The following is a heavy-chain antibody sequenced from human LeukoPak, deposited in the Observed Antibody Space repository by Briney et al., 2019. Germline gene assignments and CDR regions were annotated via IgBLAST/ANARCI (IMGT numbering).Heavy chain of an antibody. J-gene: IGHJ5*02. V-gene: IGHV4-59*01. D-gene: IGHD2-8*01. CDR3: AKDNTLGCIFVGWFDP. CDR2: IYTSGST. CDR1: GGSINNYY. Sequence: PSETLTLTCTVSGGSINNYYWSWIRQPPGKGLEWIEYIYTSGSTNYNPSLKSRVTISVETSKNQFSLKLSSVTAAYTAVYYCAKDNTLGCIFVGWFDPWGQGTLVTVSS.